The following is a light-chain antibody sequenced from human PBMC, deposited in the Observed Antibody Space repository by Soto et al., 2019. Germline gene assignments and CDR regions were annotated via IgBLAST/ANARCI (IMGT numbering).Light chain of an antibody. CDR3: QQYNNWPTWT. Sequence: EILMTQSPATLSVSPWERATLSCRASQSVGRNLAWYQQKPGQAPRLLILGASNMATGIPARFSGSGSGTEFTLTISSLQSEDFAVYYCQQYNNWPTWTFGQGTKVDI. J-gene: IGKJ1*01. CDR2: GAS. V-gene: IGKV3-15*01. CDR1: QSVGRN.